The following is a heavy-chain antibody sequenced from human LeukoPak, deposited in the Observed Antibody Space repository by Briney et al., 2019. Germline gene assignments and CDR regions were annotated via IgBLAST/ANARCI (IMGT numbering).Heavy chain of an antibody. CDR1: GFTFSRYW. CDR3: ARVEYGDHLW. D-gene: IGHD4-17*01. CDR2: IKQDGTEK. J-gene: IGHJ4*02. V-gene: IGHV3-7*01. Sequence: PGGSLRLSCAASGFTFSRYWMSWVRQAPGKGLEWVANIKQDGTEKYYGDSVKGRFTISRDNAKNSLYLQMNSLRAEDTAVYYCARVEYGDHLWWGQGTLVTVSS.